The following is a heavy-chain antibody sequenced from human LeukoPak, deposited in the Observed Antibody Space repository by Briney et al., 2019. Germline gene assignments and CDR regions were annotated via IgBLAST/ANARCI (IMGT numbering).Heavy chain of an antibody. V-gene: IGHV1-2*02. D-gene: IGHD3-16*01. CDR3: ARVLPWEFGGWFDP. Sequence: GASVKVSCKASGYTFTGYYMHWVRQAPGQGLEWMGWINPNSGGTNYAQKFQGRVTMTRDTSISTAYMELSRLRSDDTAVYYCARVLPWEFGGWFDPWGQGTLVTVSS. CDR2: INPNSGGT. CDR1: GYTFTGYY. J-gene: IGHJ5*02.